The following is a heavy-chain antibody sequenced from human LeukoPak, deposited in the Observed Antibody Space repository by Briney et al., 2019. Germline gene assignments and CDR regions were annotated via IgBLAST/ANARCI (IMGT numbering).Heavy chain of an antibody. D-gene: IGHD6-19*01. V-gene: IGHV4-59*08. CDR2: IFYTGKN. CDR3: VRRDPGWNYFDY. CDR1: GGSINSHD. Sequence: SETLSLTCAVSGGSINSHDWGWIRQPPGKGLQWIGDIFYTGKNNYNPSLKSRVTISLDTSKDHLSLHLTSVLAADTAIYYCVRRDPGWNYFDYWGQGILVTVSS. J-gene: IGHJ4*02.